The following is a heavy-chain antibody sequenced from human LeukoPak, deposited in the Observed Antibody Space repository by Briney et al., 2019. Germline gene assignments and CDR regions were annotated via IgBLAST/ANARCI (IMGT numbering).Heavy chain of an antibody. V-gene: IGHV4-31*03. CDR2: MHYSESA. Sequence: SETLSLTCTVSGGSITSGGYFWSWIRQHPGKGLEWIGYMHYSESANYNPSLKSRVTISVDTSKNQISLRVNSVTAADTAVYYCARERGRLADYWGQGSLVTVSS. J-gene: IGHJ4*02. D-gene: IGHD6-25*01. CDR1: GGSITSGGYF. CDR3: ARERGRLADY.